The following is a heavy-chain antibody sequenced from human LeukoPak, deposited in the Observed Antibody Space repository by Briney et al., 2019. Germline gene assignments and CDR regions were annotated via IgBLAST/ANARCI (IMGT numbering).Heavy chain of an antibody. V-gene: IGHV3-74*01. J-gene: IGHJ6*02. Sequence: GGSLRLSCTASGFTFNNYWMHWVRQAPGKGLVWVSRINTDGSITNYADSVKGRFTISRDNAKNTLFLQMNSLRAEDTAVYYCAKDRSRRAYYYYGMDVWGQGTTVTVSS. D-gene: IGHD6-13*01. CDR3: AKDRSRRAYYYYGMDV. CDR1: GFTFNNYW. CDR2: INTDGSIT.